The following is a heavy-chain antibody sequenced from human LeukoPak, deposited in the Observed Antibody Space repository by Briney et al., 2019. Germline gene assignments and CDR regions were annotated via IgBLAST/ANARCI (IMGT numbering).Heavy chain of an antibody. CDR2: IHSSGST. J-gene: IGHJ4*02. CDR3: ARDRPGGSSLDY. V-gene: IGHV4-59*01. Sequence: SETLSLTFTVSGGSISGDYWSWIRQSPGKGLEWIAYIHSSGSTSYNPSLKGRVTISVDTSKNEFSLKLTSVNAADTAVYYCARDRPGGSSLDYWGQGTLVTVSS. D-gene: IGHD6-13*01. CDR1: GGSISGDY.